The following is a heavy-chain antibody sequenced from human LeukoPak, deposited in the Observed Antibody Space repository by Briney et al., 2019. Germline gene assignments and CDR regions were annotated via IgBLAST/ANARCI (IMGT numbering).Heavy chain of an antibody. D-gene: IGHD2-2*02. CDR1: GFTCASYS. V-gene: IGHV3-23*01. CDR2: VTGGADTT. J-gene: IGHJ4*02. CDR3: AKDPRYCSSTSCYNVDY. Sequence: GGSLRLSCAASGFTCASYSMYWVRQAPGKGLEWVSGVTGGADTTYYADSVKGRFTISRDNSKNTLYLQMNSLRAEDTAVYYCAKDPRYCSSTSCYNVDYWGQGTLVTVSS.